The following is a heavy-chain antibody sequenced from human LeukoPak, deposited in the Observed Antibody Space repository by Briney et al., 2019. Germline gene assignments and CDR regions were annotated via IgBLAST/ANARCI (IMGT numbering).Heavy chain of an antibody. Sequence: KASETLSLTCAVYGGSFSGYYWSWIRQPPGKGLEWIGEINHSGSTEYNPSLRSRVLISVDTSKNQISMKLRSVTAADTAVYYCARLIGQWVVRRNDYYYYMDVWGKGTTVTISS. J-gene: IGHJ6*03. V-gene: IGHV4-34*01. D-gene: IGHD6-19*01. CDR1: GGSFSGYY. CDR2: INHSGST. CDR3: ARLIGQWVVRRNDYYYYMDV.